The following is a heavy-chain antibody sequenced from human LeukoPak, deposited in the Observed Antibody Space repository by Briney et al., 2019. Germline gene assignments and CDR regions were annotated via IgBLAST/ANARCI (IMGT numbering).Heavy chain of an antibody. J-gene: IGHJ4*02. CDR3: ARHGYDYVWGSSHFDY. D-gene: IGHD3-16*01. V-gene: IGHV4-59*08. Sequence: SETLSLTCTVSGGSISSYYWSWIRQPPGKGLEWIGYIYYSGSTNYNPSLKSRVTISADTSKNQFSLKLSSVTAADTAVYYCARHGYDYVWGSSHFDYWGQGTLVTVSS. CDR1: GGSISSYY. CDR2: IYYSGST.